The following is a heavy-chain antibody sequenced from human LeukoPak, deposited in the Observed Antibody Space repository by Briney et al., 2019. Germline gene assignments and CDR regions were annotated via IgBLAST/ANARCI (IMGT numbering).Heavy chain of an antibody. CDR3: ARSESAWAFDN. J-gene: IGHJ4*02. V-gene: IGHV3-30*02. CDR2: KRYDGDTT. CDR1: GLTFSSYG. D-gene: IGHD3-3*01. Sequence: GGSLRLSCAASGLTFSSYGMHWVRQAPGKGLEWVAFKRYDGDTTYYADSVKGRFTISRDNSKSTLYLQMNSLRGEDTAVYYCARSESAWAFDNWGQGTLVTVSS.